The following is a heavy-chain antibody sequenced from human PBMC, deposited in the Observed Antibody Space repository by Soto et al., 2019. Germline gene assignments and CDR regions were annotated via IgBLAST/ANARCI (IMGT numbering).Heavy chain of an antibody. CDR2: INWNSGSI. Sequence: SLRLSCAASGFTFYDYAMHWFRQFAGKGLEWVSGINWNSGSIGYGDSVKGRFAISRDNAKNSLHLQMNSLSAEDTAFYYCVKDESINWYSGHFRHWGQGTLVTVSS. CDR3: VKDESINWYSGHFRH. CDR1: GFTFYDYA. V-gene: IGHV3-9*01. J-gene: IGHJ1*01. D-gene: IGHD6-13*01.